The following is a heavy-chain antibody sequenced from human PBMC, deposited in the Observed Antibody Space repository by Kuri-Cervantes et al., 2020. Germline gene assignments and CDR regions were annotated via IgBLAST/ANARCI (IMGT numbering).Heavy chain of an antibody. CDR3: ARRLMGSSPKIDY. CDR2: VYHSGNA. Sequence: SETLSLTCSVSGDSISSDYYWGWIRQPPGKGLEWIGSVYHSGNAYHNPSLKSRVTISVDTSKNQFSLKLSSVTAADTAVYYCARRLMGSSPKIDYWGQGTLVTVSS. CDR1: GDSISSDYY. V-gene: IGHV4-38-2*01. D-gene: IGHD1-26*01. J-gene: IGHJ4*02.